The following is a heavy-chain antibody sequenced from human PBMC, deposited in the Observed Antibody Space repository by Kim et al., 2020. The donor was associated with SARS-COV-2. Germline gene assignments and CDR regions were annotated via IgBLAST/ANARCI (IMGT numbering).Heavy chain of an antibody. CDR3: ARQRWSYSRTDEAFDL. D-gene: IGHD6-13*01. V-gene: IGHV1-3*01. CDR2: VNGGKGNT. Sequence: ASVKVSCKASGYSFTNYGIDWVRQAPGQRPEWMGWVNGGKGNTKYSQKFQGRVTITRDTSASTAYMELTSLRFEDTALYYCARQRWSYSRTDEAFDLWGQGTMVTVSS. J-gene: IGHJ3*01. CDR1: GYSFTNYG.